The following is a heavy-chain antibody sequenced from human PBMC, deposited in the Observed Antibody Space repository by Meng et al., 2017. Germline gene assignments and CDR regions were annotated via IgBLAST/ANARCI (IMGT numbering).Heavy chain of an antibody. J-gene: IGHJ4*02. Sequence: ASVKVSCKASGYTFTGYYMHWVRQAPGQGLEWMGWINPNSGGTNYAQKFQGRVTMTRDTSISTAYMELRRLRSDDTAVYYCARLDITMIVGFDYWGQGTLVTVSS. CDR1: GYTFTGYY. CDR3: ARLDITMIVGFDY. V-gene: IGHV1-2*02. D-gene: IGHD3-22*01. CDR2: INPNSGGT.